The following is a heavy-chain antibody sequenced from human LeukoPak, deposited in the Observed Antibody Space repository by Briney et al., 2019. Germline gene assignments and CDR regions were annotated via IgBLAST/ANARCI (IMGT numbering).Heavy chain of an antibody. CDR2: ISSDGSST. V-gene: IGHV3-74*01. CDR1: GFTFSTFW. Sequence: GGSLRLSCATYGFTFSTFWMHWVRQAPGKGLVWVSRISSDGSSTNYADSVKGRFTVSRDNAKNTLYLQMNSLRAEDTAVYYCARVIGWDEPFDIWGQGTMVTVSS. CDR3: ARVIGWDEPFDI. J-gene: IGHJ3*02. D-gene: IGHD1-26*01.